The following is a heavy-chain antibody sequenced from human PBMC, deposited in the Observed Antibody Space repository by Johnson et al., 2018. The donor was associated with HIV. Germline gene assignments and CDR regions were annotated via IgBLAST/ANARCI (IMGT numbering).Heavy chain of an antibody. D-gene: IGHD3-22*01. CDR1: GFTFDDYG. CDR2: INWNGGSR. CDR3: ARVYTMIVVARNDAFDI. Sequence: VQLVESGGGVVRPGGSLRLSCEASGFTFDDYGMSWVRQGPGKGLEWVSGINWNGGSRDYADSVKGRFTISRDNGKNSLYLQMNSLRAEDTALYYCARVYTMIVVARNDAFDIWGQGTMVTVSS. V-gene: IGHV3-20*04. J-gene: IGHJ3*02.